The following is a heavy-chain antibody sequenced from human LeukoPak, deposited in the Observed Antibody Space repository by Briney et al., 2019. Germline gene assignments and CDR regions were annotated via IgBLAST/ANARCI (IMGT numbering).Heavy chain of an antibody. D-gene: IGHD3-22*01. V-gene: IGHV3-11*01. CDR3: AREPNYYDSSGYRLEPFDP. Sequence: GGSLRLSCAASGFTFSDYYMSWIRRAPGKGLEWVSYISSSGSTIYYADSVKGRFTISRDNAKNSLYLQMNSLRAEDTAVYYCAREPNYYDSSGYRLEPFDPWGQGTLVTVSS. CDR2: ISSSGSTI. CDR1: GFTFSDYY. J-gene: IGHJ5*02.